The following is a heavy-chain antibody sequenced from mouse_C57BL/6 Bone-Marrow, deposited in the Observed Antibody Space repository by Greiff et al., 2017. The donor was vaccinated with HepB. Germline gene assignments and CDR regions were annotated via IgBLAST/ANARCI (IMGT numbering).Heavy chain of an antibody. CDR1: GYTFTSYW. Sequence: QVQLQQPGAELVKPGASVKLSCKASGYTFTSYWMQWVKQRPGQGLEWIGEIDPSDSYTNYNQKFKGKATLTVDTSSCTAYMQLSSLTSEDSAVYYCATRGGSFYYAMDYWGQGTSVTVSS. J-gene: IGHJ4*01. V-gene: IGHV1-50*01. CDR2: IDPSDSYT. CDR3: ATRGGSFYYAMDY.